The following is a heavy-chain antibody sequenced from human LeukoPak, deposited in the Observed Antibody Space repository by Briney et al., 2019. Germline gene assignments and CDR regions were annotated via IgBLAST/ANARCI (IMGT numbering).Heavy chain of an antibody. CDR2: IYYSGST. D-gene: IGHD2/OR15-2a*01. CDR3: ARAFRARYFDL. J-gene: IGHJ2*01. CDR1: GGSITTSSYY. V-gene: IGHV4-39*01. Sequence: PSETLSLTCTVSGGSITTSSYYWGWIRQPPGKGLEWIGIIYYSGSTYYNPSLRGRVTISVDTSKNQFSLKLSSVTAADTAVYYCARAFRARYFDLWGRGTLVTVSS.